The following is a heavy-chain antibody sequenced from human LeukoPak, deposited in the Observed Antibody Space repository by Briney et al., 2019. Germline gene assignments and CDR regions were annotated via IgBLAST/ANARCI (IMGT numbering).Heavy chain of an antibody. CDR3: ARDKPLWFGESQPLGWFDP. V-gene: IGHV4-30-4*01. CDR1: GGSISSGDYY. CDR2: IYYSGST. D-gene: IGHD3-10*01. J-gene: IGHJ5*02. Sequence: PSQTLSLTCTVSGGSISSGDYYWSWIRQPPGKGLEWIGYIYYSGSTYYNPSLKSRVTISVDTSKNQFSLKLSSVTAADTAVYYCARDKPLWFGESQPLGWFDPWGQGTLVTVSS.